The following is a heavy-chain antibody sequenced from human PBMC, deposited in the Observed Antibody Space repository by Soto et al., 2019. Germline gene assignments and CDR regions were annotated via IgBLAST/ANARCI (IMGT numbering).Heavy chain of an antibody. CDR3: ARELNAYGDYVEGRGGAFAI. V-gene: IGHV1-69*12. CDR1: GGTFSSYA. D-gene: IGHD4-17*01. Sequence: QVQLVQSGAEVKKPGSSVKVSCKASGGTFSSYAISWVRQAPGQGLEWMGGIIPIFGTANYAQKFQGRVTITADESTSPAYMELSSLRSEDTAVYYCARELNAYGDYVEGRGGAFAIWGQGTMVTVSS. J-gene: IGHJ3*02. CDR2: IIPIFGTA.